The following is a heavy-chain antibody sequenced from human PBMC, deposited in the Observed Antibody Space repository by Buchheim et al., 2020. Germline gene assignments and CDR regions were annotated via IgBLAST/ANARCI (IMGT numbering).Heavy chain of an antibody. V-gene: IGHV3-23*01. CDR3: AKVRYCSSTSCYRAHGMDV. Sequence: EVQLLESGGGLVQPGGSLRLSCAASGVTFNSYAMSWVRQAPEKGLEWVSAISGSGSSTYYADSVKGRFTISRDNSKNTLDLQMNSLRAEDTAVYYCAKVRYCSSTSCYRAHGMDVWGQGTT. D-gene: IGHD2-2*02. J-gene: IGHJ6*02. CDR1: GVTFNSYA. CDR2: ISGSGSST.